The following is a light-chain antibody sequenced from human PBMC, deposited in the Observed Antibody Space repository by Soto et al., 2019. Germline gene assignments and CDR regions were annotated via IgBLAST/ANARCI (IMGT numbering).Light chain of an antibody. J-gene: IGLJ1*01. V-gene: IGLV3-21*02. Sequence: SYELAQPPSVSVAPGQTASVTCGGNSIGRKSVHWYQQKPGQAPVLVVYDDSDRPSGIPERFSGSNSGNTATLTISRVEAGDEADYYCQVWGSSSDSLHVFGTGTKVTVL. CDR2: DDS. CDR1: SIGRKS. CDR3: QVWGSSSDSLHV.